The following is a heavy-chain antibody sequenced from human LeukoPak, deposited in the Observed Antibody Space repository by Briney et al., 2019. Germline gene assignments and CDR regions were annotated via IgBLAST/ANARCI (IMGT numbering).Heavy chain of an antibody. J-gene: IGHJ5*02. V-gene: IGHV1-69*01. CDR3: ARVRITFGGVIDWFDP. D-gene: IGHD3-16*02. CDR2: XIPIFGTA. Sequence: EWMGGXIPIFGTANYAQKFQGRVTITADESTSTAYMELSSLRSEDTAVYYCARVRITFGGVIDWFDPWGQGTLVTVSS.